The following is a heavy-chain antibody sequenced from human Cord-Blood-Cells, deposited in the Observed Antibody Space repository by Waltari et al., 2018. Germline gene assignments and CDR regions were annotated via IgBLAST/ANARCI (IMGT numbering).Heavy chain of an antibody. CDR3: AASSSWYYYYYGMDV. Sequence: QVQLQQWGAGLLKPSETLSLTCAVYGGSFSGYYWSWIRQPPGKGLEWIGEINHSGSTNYNPSLKSRVTISVDTSKNQFSLKLSSVTAADTAVYYCAASSSWYYYYYGMDVWGQGP. D-gene: IGHD6-13*01. J-gene: IGHJ6*02. CDR1: GGSFSGYY. CDR2: INHSGST. V-gene: IGHV4-34*01.